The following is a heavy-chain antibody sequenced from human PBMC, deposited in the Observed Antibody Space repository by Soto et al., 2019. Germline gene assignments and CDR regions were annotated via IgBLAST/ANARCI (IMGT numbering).Heavy chain of an antibody. CDR1: GFTFSTYS. CDR3: AREYTAWPLAYGLDV. D-gene: IGHD2-2*02. V-gene: IGHV3-21*01. J-gene: IGHJ6*02. Sequence: ASVKVSCVGSGFTFSTYSINWFRQAPGKGLEWVSSISSRSDIYYADSVKGRFTISRDNAKNSVSLQMNSLRAEDTAVYYCAREYTAWPLAYGLDVWGQGTTVTVSS. CDR2: ISSRSDI.